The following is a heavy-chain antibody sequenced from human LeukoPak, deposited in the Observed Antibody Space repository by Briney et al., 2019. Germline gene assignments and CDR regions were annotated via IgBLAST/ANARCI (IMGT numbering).Heavy chain of an antibody. Sequence: PGRSLRLSCAASGFTFSTYWMSWVRQAPGKGLEWVANIKEDGSEKYYGDSVKGRFTISRDNAKNSLYLQMSSLRAEDTAVYYCARDSSGYQWGQGTLVTVSS. V-gene: IGHV3-7*01. CDR2: IKEDGSEK. CDR1: GFTFSTYW. J-gene: IGHJ4*02. CDR3: ARDSSGYQ. D-gene: IGHD3-22*01.